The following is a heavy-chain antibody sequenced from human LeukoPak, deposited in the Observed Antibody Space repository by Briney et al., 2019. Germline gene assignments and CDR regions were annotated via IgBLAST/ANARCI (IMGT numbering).Heavy chain of an antibody. D-gene: IGHD5-24*01. CDR2: INHSGST. CDR1: GGSFSGYY. J-gene: IGHJ4*02. V-gene: IGHV4-34*01. Sequence: SETLSLTCAVYGGSFSGYYWSWIRQPPGKGLEWIGEINHSGSTNYNPSLKSRVTISVDTSKNQFSLKLSSVTAADTAVYYCARVGRWLDFDYWGQGTLVTVSS. CDR3: ARVGRWLDFDY.